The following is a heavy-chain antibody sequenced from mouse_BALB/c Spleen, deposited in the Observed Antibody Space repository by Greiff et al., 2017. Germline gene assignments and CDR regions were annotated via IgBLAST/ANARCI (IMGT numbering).Heavy chain of an antibody. J-gene: IGHJ4*01. V-gene: IGHV1-18*01. CDR3: ARSGGNYLYAMDY. CDR2: INPNNGGT. CDR1: GYTFTDYN. D-gene: IGHD2-1*01. Sequence: VQLKESGPELVKPGASVKIPCKASGYTFTDYNMDWVKQSHGKSLEWIGDINPNNGGTIYNQKFKGKATLTVDKSSSTAYMELRSLTSEDTAVYYCARSGGNYLYAMDYWGQGTSVTVSS.